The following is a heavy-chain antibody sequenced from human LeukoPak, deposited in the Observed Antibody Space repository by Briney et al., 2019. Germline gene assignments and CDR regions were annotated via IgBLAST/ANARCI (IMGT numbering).Heavy chain of an antibody. J-gene: IGHJ4*02. D-gene: IGHD5-18*01. CDR2: ISSFSSYI. CDR3: AKVDTAMVLGYFDY. V-gene: IGHV3-21*04. CDR1: GFTFSSYS. Sequence: GGSLRLSCAASGFTFSSYSMNWVRQAPGKGLEWVSSISSFSSYIYYADSVKGRFTISRDNAKNSLHLQMNSLRAEDTAVYYCAKVDTAMVLGYFDYWGQGTLVTVSS.